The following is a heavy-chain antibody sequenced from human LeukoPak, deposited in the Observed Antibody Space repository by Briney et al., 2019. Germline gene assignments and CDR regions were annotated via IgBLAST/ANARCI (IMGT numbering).Heavy chain of an antibody. J-gene: IGHJ4*02. CDR3: AGPYYYGSGSYYNLDY. CDR2: IYHSGST. CDR1: GYSISSGYY. D-gene: IGHD3-10*01. V-gene: IGHV4-38-2*01. Sequence: SETLSLTCAVSGYSISSGYYWGCIRQPPGKGLEWIGSIYHSGSTYYNPSLKSRVTISVDTSKNQFSLKLSSVTAADTAVYYCAGPYYYGSGSYYNLDYWGQGTLVTVSS.